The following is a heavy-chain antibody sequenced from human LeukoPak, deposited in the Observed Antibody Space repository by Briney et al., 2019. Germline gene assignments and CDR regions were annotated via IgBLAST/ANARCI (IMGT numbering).Heavy chain of an antibody. CDR1: GFTFSSYD. CDR3: ARGGSGSANDAFDI. D-gene: IGHD3-22*01. J-gene: IGHJ3*02. Sequence: GGSLRLSCAASGFTFSSYDMHWVRQATGKGLEWVSAIGTAGDPYYPGSVKGRFTISRENAKNSLYLQMSSLRAGDTAVYYCARGGSGSANDAFDIWGQGTMVTVSS. CDR2: IGTAGDP. V-gene: IGHV3-13*05.